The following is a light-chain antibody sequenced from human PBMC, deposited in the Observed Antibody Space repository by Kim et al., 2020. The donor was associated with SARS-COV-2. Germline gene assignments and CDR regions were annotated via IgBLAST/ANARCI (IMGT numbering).Light chain of an antibody. CDR2: WAS. CDR3: QQYFSTPPS. J-gene: IGKJ2*03. V-gene: IGKV4-1*01. CDR1: QSVLSSSNNKNY. Sequence: RATINCKSSQSVLSSSNNKNYLAWYQQKPGQPPKLLIYWASTRESGVPDRFSGSGSGTDFTLTISSLQAEDVAVYYCQQYFSTPPSFGQGTKLEIK.